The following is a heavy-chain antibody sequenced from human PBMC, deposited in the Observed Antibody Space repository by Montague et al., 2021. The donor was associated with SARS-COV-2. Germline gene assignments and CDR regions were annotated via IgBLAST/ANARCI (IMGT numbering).Heavy chain of an antibody. Sequence: SLRLSCAASGFTFSSYAMHWVRQAPGKGLEWVAVISYDGSNKYYADSVKGRFTISRDNSKNTLYLQMISLRAEDTAVYYCARDLGFYGMDVWGQGTTVTVSS. CDR2: ISYDGSNK. CDR1: GFTFSSYA. J-gene: IGHJ6*02. CDR3: ARDLGFYGMDV. V-gene: IGHV3-30*04.